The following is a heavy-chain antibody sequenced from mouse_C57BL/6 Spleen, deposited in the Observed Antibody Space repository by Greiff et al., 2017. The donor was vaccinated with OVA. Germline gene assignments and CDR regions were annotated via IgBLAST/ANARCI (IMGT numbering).Heavy chain of an antibody. CDR3: AMCNGSSFDD. D-gene: IGHD1-1*01. CDR1: GYTFTSYW. V-gene: IGHV1-55*01. J-gene: IGHJ2*01. CDR2: INPGSGNT. Sequence: QVQLQQPGAELVRPGASVKMSCKASGYTFTSYWMNWVKQRPGQGLDWIGDINPGSGNTNYNEKFKSKATLTVDKSSSTAYMQLSSLTSEDSAVYYGAMCNGSSFDDWGQGTTVSVSS.